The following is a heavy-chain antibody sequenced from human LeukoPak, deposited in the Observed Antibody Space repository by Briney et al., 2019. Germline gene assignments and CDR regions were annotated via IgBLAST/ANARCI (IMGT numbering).Heavy chain of an antibody. CDR1: GGTFISYA. CDR2: IIPILGIA. J-gene: IGHJ3*02. V-gene: IGHV1-69*04. D-gene: IGHD6-19*01. Sequence: ASVKVSCKASGGTFISYAISWVRQAPGQGLEWMGRIIPILGIANYAQKIQGRVTISADKSTSTAYMELSSQRSEDTAVYYCARDKRRGWYGSDAFDIWGQGTMVTVSS. CDR3: ARDKRRGWYGSDAFDI.